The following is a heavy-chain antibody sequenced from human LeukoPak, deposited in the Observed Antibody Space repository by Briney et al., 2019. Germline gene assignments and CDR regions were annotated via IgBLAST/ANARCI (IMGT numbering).Heavy chain of an antibody. CDR2: ISYDGSNK. D-gene: IGHD3-22*01. V-gene: IGHV3-30-3*01. CDR3: ARSCDSSGQGAAFDY. Sequence: GGSLRLSCAASGFTFSSYAMHWVRQAPGKGLEWVAVISYDGSNKYYADSVKGRFTISRDNSKNTLYLQMNSLRAEDTAVYYCARSCDSSGQGAAFDYWGQGTLVTVSS. CDR1: GFTFSSYA. J-gene: IGHJ4*02.